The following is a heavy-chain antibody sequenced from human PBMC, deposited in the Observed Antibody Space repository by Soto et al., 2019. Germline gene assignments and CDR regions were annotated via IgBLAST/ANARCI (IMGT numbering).Heavy chain of an antibody. V-gene: IGHV1-69*13. CDR1: GGTFSSYA. J-gene: IGHJ6*02. CDR3: ARGRSTSCYTCYYYGMDV. CDR2: IIPIFGTA. Sequence: SVKVSCKASGGTFSSYAISWVRQAPGQGLEWMGGIIPIFGTANYAQKFQGRVTITADESTSTAYMELSSLRSEDTAVYYCARGRSTSCYTCYYYGMDVWGQGTTVTVSS. D-gene: IGHD2-2*02.